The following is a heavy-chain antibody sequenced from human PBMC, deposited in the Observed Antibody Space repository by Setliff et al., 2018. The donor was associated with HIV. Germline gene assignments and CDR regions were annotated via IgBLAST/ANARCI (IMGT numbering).Heavy chain of an antibody. D-gene: IGHD1-26*01. CDR2: IIPIFGTP. CDR3: ARGPGAAVYYYYMDV. CDR1: GGTFSTYA. Sequence: SVKVSCKASGGTFSTYAVSWVRRAPGHGLEWMRGIIPIFGTPNYAQKFQGRVTITADKSTSTIYMELSSLRSDDTAVYYCARGPGAAVYYYYMDVWGKGTTVTVSS. V-gene: IGHV1-69*06. J-gene: IGHJ6*03.